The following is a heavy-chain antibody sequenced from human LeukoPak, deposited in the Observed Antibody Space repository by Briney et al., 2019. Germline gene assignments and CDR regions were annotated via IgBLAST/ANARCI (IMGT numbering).Heavy chain of an antibody. CDR1: GFTFSSYA. V-gene: IGHV3-23*01. J-gene: IGHJ4*02. CDR3: ARHGTYCGGDCYSPTLDY. D-gene: IGHD2-21*02. Sequence: GESLRLSCAASGFTFSSYAMSWVRQAPGKGLEWVSAISGSGDGTYYADSVKGRFTISRDNSKNTLYLQMNSLRAEDTAVYYCARHGTYCGGDCYSPTLDYWGQGTLVTVSS. CDR2: ISGSGDGT.